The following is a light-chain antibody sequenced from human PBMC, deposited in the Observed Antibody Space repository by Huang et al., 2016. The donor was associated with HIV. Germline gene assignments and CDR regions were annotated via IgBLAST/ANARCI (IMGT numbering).Light chain of an antibody. V-gene: IGKV3-11*01. CDR2: DAS. J-gene: IGKJ1*01. Sequence: DIVLTQSPATLSLSPVDRATLSCRASQRVSNSLAWYQQKPGQAPRLLIYDASNRATRVPARCSGGGSGTDFTLTISSLEPEDLAIDDGHQRRNWPRTVGQGTKVEIK. CDR1: QRVSNS. CDR3: HQRRNWPRT.